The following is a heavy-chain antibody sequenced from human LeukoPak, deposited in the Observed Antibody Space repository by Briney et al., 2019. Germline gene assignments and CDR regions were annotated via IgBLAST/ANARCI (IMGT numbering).Heavy chain of an antibody. CDR3: VREIRETVITRHYYYGIDV. CDR2: IGAGEDT. V-gene: IGHV3-13*04. CDR1: GFTFSTYG. Sequence: GGSLRLSCAASGFTFSTYGMHWVRQVTGKGLEWVSAIGAGEDTYYLGSVKGRFTISRENAKNVLYLQMSSLRVEDTAVYYCVREIRETVITRHYYYGIDVWGQGTTVTVS. J-gene: IGHJ6*02. D-gene: IGHD1-7*01.